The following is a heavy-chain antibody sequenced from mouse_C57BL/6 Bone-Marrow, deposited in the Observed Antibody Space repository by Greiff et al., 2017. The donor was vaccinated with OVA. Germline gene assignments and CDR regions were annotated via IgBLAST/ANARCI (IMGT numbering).Heavy chain of an antibody. Sequence: VQLQQPGAELVKPGASVKLSCKASGYTFTSYWMHWVKQRPGQGLEWIGMIHPNSGSTNYNEKFKSKATLTVDKSSSPAYMQLSSLTSEDSAVYYCARRYYDYDVGAWFAYWGQGTLVTVSA. V-gene: IGHV1-64*01. D-gene: IGHD2-4*01. CDR1: GYTFTSYW. CDR2: IHPNSGST. J-gene: IGHJ3*01. CDR3: ARRYYDYDVGAWFAY.